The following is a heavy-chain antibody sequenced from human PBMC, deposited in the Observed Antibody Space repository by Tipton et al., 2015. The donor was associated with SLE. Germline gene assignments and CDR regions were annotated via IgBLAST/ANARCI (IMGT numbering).Heavy chain of an antibody. D-gene: IGHD4/OR15-4a*01. CDR2: IYYSGST. CDR1: GGSISSYY. V-gene: IGHV4-59*01. J-gene: IGHJ6*02. CDR3: AREDYPYGMDV. Sequence: TLSLTCTVSGGSISSYYWSWIRQPPGKGLEWIGYIYYSGSTNYNPSLKSRVTISVDTSKNQFSLKLSSVTAADTAVYYCAREDYPYGMDVWGQGTTVTVS.